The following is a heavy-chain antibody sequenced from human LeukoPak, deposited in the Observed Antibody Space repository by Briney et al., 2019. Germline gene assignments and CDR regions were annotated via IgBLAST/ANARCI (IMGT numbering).Heavy chain of an antibody. CDR1: VFTFDDYG. J-gene: IGHJ4*02. Sequence: PGGSLRLSCAASVFTFDDYGMSWVRRAPGKGLEWGCGINGNASSTGYADYVKVRFTIARDNAKTSLYLQMNSLRDEDTDLYHREREGYRYGTNFDYWGQGTLVTVSS. D-gene: IGHD5-18*01. CDR2: INGNASST. CDR3: EREGYRYGTNFDY. V-gene: IGHV3-20*01.